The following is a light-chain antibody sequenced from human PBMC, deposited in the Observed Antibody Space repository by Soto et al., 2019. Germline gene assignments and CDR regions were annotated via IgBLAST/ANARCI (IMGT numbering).Light chain of an antibody. CDR2: GAL. Sequence: VMTQSPGTRSLSPGDRATLSCRASQSVSSSYAAWYQQKPRQPPRLLIYGALSRATGIPDSFSGSASGTDFTLTISRLEPEYSAVYYRQQYGTSPTFGGGTKVDIK. J-gene: IGKJ4*01. CDR1: QSVSSSY. V-gene: IGKV3-20*01. CDR3: QQYGTSPT.